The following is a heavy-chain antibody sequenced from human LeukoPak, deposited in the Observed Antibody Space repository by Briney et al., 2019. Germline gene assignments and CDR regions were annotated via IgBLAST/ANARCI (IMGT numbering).Heavy chain of an antibody. CDR3: ARDKDVYFDY. CDR2: ISSSSSYI. CDR1: GFTFINAW. J-gene: IGHJ4*02. V-gene: IGHV3-21*01. Sequence: GGSLRLSCAASGFTFINAWMTWVRQAPGKGLEWVSSISSSSSYIYYADSVKGRITISRDNAKNSLYLQMNSLRVEDTAVYYCARDKDVYFDYWGQGTLVTVSS.